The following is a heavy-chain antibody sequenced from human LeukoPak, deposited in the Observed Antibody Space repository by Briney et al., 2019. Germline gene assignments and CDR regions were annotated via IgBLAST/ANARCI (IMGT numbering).Heavy chain of an antibody. D-gene: IGHD4-23*01. J-gene: IGHJ4*02. V-gene: IGHV4-39*07. Sequence: PSETLTLTCTISGGSISSSSYYWGWIRQPPGKGLEWIGSIHYSGTTYYNPSLKSRVTISEDTSKTQFSLRLSSVTAADTAVYFCARVSPQTTVVRRIFTFDYWGQGTLVTVSS. CDR2: IHYSGTT. CDR3: ARVSPQTTVVRRIFTFDY. CDR1: GGSISSSSYY.